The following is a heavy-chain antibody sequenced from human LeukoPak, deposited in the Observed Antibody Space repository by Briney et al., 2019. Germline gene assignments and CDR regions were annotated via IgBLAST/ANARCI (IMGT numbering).Heavy chain of an antibody. V-gene: IGHV4-34*01. J-gene: IGHJ4*02. Sequence: PSETLSLTCAVYGGSFSGYYWSWIRQPPGKGLEWTGEINHSGSTNYNPSLKSRVTISVDTSKDQFSLKLSSVTAADTAVYYCARGLRYYDSSGYSRSYGYWGQGTLVTVSS. CDR1: GGSFSGYY. CDR3: ARGLRYYDSSGYSRSYGY. D-gene: IGHD3-22*01. CDR2: INHSGST.